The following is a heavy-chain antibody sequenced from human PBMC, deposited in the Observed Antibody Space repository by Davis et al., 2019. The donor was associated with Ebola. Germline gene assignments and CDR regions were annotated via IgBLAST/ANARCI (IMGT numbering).Heavy chain of an antibody. V-gene: IGHV4-34*01. D-gene: IGHD2-2*01. J-gene: IGHJ6*02. CDR2: INHSGST. Sequence: SETLSLTCAVYGGSFSGYYWSWIRQPPGKGLEWIGEINHSGSTNYNPSLKSRVTISVDTSKNQFSLKLSSVTAADTAVYYCARGRRDIVVVPAAIKGYYYYYGMDVWGQGTTVTVSS. CDR3: ARGRRDIVVVPAAIKGYYYYYGMDV. CDR1: GGSFSGYY.